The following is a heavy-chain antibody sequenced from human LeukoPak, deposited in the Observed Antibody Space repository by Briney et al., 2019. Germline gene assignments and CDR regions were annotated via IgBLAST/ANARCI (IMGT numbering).Heavy chain of an antibody. D-gene: IGHD5-18*01. Sequence: GASVKVSCKASGFTFTEYYIHWVRQAPGQGLEWMGWINPNSGDTNYAQKFQGRVTMTRDTSINTAYMELSRLRSGDTAVYYCARADTSLVNFYYFGMDVWGQGTTVTVSS. CDR2: INPNSGDT. CDR3: ARADTSLVNFYYFGMDV. CDR1: GFTFTEYY. V-gene: IGHV1-2*02. J-gene: IGHJ6*02.